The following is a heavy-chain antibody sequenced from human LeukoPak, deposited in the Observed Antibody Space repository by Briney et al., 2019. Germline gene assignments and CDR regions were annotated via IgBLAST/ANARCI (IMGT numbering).Heavy chain of an antibody. Sequence: PGGSLRLSCAASGFTFSDYRMSWVRQAPGKGLEWVANIKQDGSEKDYADSVKGRFTISRDNAKNSLYLEMNSLRGEDTAVYYCARDRRGMRNYYFYGMDVWGQGTTVTVSS. J-gene: IGHJ6*02. D-gene: IGHD3/OR15-3a*01. CDR1: GFTFSDYR. CDR3: ARDRRGMRNYYFYGMDV. CDR2: IKQDGSEK. V-gene: IGHV3-7*01.